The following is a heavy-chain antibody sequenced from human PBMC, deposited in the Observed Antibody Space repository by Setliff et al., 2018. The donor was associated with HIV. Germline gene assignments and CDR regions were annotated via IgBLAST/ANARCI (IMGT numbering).Heavy chain of an antibody. D-gene: IGHD1-1*01. V-gene: IGHV3-23*01. J-gene: IGHJ4*02. Sequence: GGSLRLSCAASGFTFSNYAMSWVRQAPGEGLEWVSAILSTGERTFYADSVKGRFTISGDNSKNSLYLQMSSLRAEDTAVYFCVRDINWAFDYWGQGILVTVSS. CDR1: GFTFSNYA. CDR3: VRDINWAFDY. CDR2: ILSTGERT.